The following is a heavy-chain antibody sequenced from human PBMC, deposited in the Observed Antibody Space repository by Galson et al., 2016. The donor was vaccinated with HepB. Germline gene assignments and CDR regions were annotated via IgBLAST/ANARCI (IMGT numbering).Heavy chain of an antibody. CDR2: IGSGGSTI. D-gene: IGHD2-2*01. V-gene: IGHV3-48*01. CDR1: GFSISSYS. Sequence: SLRLSCAASGFSISSYSFNWVRQAPGKGLAWVSHIGSGGSTISYADSVKGRFTISRDNAKHSLYLQMHSLRTEDTAVYYCAKDELQWSRYYYYGMDIWGQGTTVTVSS. CDR3: AKDELQWSRYYYYGMDI. J-gene: IGHJ6*02.